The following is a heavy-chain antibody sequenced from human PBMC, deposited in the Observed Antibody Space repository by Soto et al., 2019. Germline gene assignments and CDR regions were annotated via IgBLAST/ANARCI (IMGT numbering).Heavy chain of an antibody. D-gene: IGHD2-15*01. Sequence: ASVKVSCKASGYTFTSYGISWVRQAPGQGLEWMGWISAYNGNTNYAQKLQGRVTMTTDTSTSTAYMELRSLRSDDTAVCYCARGYCSGGSCIDAFDIWGQGTMVTVS. V-gene: IGHV1-18*01. J-gene: IGHJ3*02. CDR1: GYTFTSYG. CDR2: ISAYNGNT. CDR3: ARGYCSGGSCIDAFDI.